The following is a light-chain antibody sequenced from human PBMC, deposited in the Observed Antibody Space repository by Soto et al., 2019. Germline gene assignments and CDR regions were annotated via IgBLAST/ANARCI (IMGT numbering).Light chain of an antibody. J-gene: IGLJ2*01. CDR2: EVN. CDR3: SSYTSSSTVL. V-gene: IGLV2-14*01. CDR1: SSDVGGYKY. Sequence: QSVLTQPASVSGSPGQSITISCIGTSSDVGGYKYVSWYQQHPGKAPKVMIYEVNNRPSGVSNRFSGSKSGNTASLTISGLQADDEADYYCSSYTSSSTVLFGGGTK.